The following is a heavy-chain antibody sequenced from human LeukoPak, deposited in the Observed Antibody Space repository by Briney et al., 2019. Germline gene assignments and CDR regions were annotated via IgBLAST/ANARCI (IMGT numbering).Heavy chain of an antibody. J-gene: IGHJ5*02. V-gene: IGHV1-18*01. CDR3: AKALRGTYFFDL. D-gene: IGHD4-17*01. CDR1: GYTFTSYG. CDR2: IIAYNGNT. Sequence: ASVKVSCKASGYTFTSYGISWVRQAPGQGLEWMGWIIAYNGNTNYAQKLQGRVTMTTDTSTSTAYMELRSLRSDDTAVYYCAKALRGTYFFDLWGQGTLVTVSA.